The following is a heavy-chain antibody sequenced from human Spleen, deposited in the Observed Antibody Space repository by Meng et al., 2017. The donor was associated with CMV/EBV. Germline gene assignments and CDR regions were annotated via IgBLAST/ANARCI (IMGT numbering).Heavy chain of an antibody. CDR3: ARLGYCDATTCPLDL. J-gene: IGHJ4*02. CDR2: ISSSSSNI. V-gene: IGHV3-21*01. D-gene: IGHD1-14*01. Sequence: GGSLRLSCAASGFGFSDYSMNWVRQAPGKGLEWVSFISSSSSNINYADSLKGRFTISRDNAKNSLFLQMNSLRAEDTAVYYCARLGYCDATTCPLDLWGQGTLVTVSS. CDR1: GFGFSDYS.